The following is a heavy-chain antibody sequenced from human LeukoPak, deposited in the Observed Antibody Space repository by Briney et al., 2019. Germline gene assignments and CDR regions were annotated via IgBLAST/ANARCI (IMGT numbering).Heavy chain of an antibody. J-gene: IGHJ4*02. CDR3: ARVLGAVTTNIDY. Sequence: PSETLSLTCAVYGGSFGGYYWSWIRQTPGKGLEWIGEINHSGSTNYNPSLKSRVTISVDTSKNQFSLKLSSVTAADTAVYYCARVLGAVTTNIDYWGQGTLVTVSS. CDR1: GGSFGGYY. D-gene: IGHD4-17*01. V-gene: IGHV4-34*01. CDR2: INHSGST.